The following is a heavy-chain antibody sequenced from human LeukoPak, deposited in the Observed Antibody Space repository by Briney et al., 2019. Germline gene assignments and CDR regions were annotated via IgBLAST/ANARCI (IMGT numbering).Heavy chain of an antibody. J-gene: IGHJ5*02. CDR2: IWYDGSSK. Sequence: PGGSLRLSCAASGFTFSSYGMHWVRQAPGKGLEWVAVIWYDGSSKYYAGSVKGRFTTSRDNSKNTLYLQMNSLRAEDTAVYYCARDVFGGFDPWGQGTLVTVSS. CDR1: GFTFSSYG. CDR3: ARDVFGGFDP. D-gene: IGHD3-10*01. V-gene: IGHV3-33*01.